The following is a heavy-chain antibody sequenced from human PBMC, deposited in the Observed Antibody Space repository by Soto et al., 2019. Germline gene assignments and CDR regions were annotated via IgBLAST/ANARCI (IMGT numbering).Heavy chain of an antibody. D-gene: IGHD1-20*01. Sequence: PGGSLRLSCAASGFTFSTYWMHWVRQAPGKGPVWVSRINSDGSSTNYADSVKGRFAILRDNAKNTLYLQMNSLRAEDTAVYYCARDNWNSNWGQGTLVTVSS. V-gene: IGHV3-74*01. CDR3: ARDNWNSN. CDR1: GFTFSTYW. CDR2: INSDGSST. J-gene: IGHJ4*02.